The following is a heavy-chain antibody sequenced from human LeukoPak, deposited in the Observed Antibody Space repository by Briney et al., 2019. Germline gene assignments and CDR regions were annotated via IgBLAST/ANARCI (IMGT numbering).Heavy chain of an antibody. CDR1: GFTFSGFA. D-gene: IGHD6-13*01. CDR2: ISDSGGDT. V-gene: IGHV3-23*01. Sequence: GGSLRLSCAASGFTFSGFAMDWVRQAPGEGLEWVSAISDSGGDTFYADSVKGRFTITRDKSKNTLFLQMDSLREEDTARYYCAKDLMPGASAAGTLWFDPWGQGTLVTVSS. J-gene: IGHJ5*02. CDR3: AKDLMPGASAAGTLWFDP.